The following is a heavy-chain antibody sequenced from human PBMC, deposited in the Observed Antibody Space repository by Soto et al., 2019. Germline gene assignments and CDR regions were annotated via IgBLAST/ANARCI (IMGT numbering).Heavy chain of an antibody. CDR1: GYTFTSYY. J-gene: IGHJ5*02. Sequence: ASVKVSCKASGYTFTSYYMNWVRQAPGQGLEWMGIINPSGGSTTYAQKFQGRVTMTRDTSTSTVYMELSSLRSDDTAVYYCAKDGGREGYFGNWFDPWGQGTLVTV. D-gene: IGHD2-15*01. CDR2: INPSGGST. V-gene: IGHV1-46*01. CDR3: AKDGGREGYFGNWFDP.